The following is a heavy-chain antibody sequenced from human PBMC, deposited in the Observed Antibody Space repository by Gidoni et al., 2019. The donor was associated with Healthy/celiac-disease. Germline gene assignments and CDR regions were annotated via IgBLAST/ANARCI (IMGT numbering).Heavy chain of an antibody. CDR2: ISGSGRST. V-gene: IGHV3-23*01. CDR1: GFTFRIYA. CDR3: AKDMGGYWDLHAFDI. D-gene: IGHD3-22*01. Sequence: EVQLLESGGGLVQPGGSLRLSCAASGFTFRIYAISWVRQGPGKGLEWVSAISGSGRSTYYADAVKGRFTISRDNSKNTLYLQRNSVRAEDTAVYYCAKDMGGYWDLHAFDIWGQGTMVTVSS. J-gene: IGHJ3*02.